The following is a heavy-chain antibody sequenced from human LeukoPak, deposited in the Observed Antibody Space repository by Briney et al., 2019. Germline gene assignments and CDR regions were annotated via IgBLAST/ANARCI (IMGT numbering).Heavy chain of an antibody. J-gene: IGHJ4*02. CDR2: IVVGSGNT. CDR3: AAVPRWLQLSYYFDY. Sequence: SVKVSCKASGFTFTSSAVQWVRQARGQRLEWIGWIVVGSGNTNCAQKFQERVTITRDMSTSTAYMELSSLRSEDTAVYYCAAVPRWLQLSYYFDYWGQGTLVTVSS. D-gene: IGHD5-24*01. V-gene: IGHV1-58*01. CDR1: GFTFTSSA.